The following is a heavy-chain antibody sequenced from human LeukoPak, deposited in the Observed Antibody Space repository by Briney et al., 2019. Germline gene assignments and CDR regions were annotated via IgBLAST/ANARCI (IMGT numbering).Heavy chain of an antibody. CDR2: IHDSGST. CDR3: ASLYFYGSGSFPNY. J-gene: IGHJ4*02. CDR1: GGSISTRYYY. Sequence: SETLSLTRAVSGGSISTRYYYWGWIRQPPGKGLEWIGTIHDSGSTYYSPSLKSQVTISVGTSNNQFSLKLSSVTAGDTAVYYCASLYFYGSGSFPNYWGQGILVTVST. D-gene: IGHD3-10*01. V-gene: IGHV4-39*01.